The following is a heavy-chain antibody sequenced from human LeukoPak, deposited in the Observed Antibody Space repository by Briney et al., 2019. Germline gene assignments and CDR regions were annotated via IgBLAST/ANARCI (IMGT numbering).Heavy chain of an antibody. CDR1: GYTFTGYY. D-gene: IGHD5-18*01. Sequence: ASVKVSCRASGYTFTGYYMHWVRQAPGQGLEWMGWINPNSGGTNYAQKFQGRVTMTRDTSISTAYMELSRLRSDDTAVYYCARDMRRIQLWFFVRVFDPWGQGTLVTVSS. J-gene: IGHJ5*02. CDR3: ARDMRRIQLWFFVRVFDP. CDR2: INPNSGGT. V-gene: IGHV1-2*02.